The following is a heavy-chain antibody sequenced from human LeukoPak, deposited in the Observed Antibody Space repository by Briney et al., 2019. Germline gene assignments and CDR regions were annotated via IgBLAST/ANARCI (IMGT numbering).Heavy chain of an antibody. V-gene: IGHV1-8*01. CDR3: ARGGRRDGYNLWYWFDP. D-gene: IGHD5-24*01. Sequence: GASVKVSCKASGYTFTSYDINWVRQATGQGLEWMGRMNPNSGNTGYAQKFQGRVTMTRNTSISTTYMELSSLRSEDTAVYYCARGGRRDGYNLWYWFDPWGQGTLVTVSS. CDR1: GYTFTSYD. J-gene: IGHJ5*02. CDR2: MNPNSGNT.